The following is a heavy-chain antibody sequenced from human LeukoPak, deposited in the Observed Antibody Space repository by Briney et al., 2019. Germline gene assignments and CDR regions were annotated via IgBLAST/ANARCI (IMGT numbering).Heavy chain of an antibody. D-gene: IGHD5-12*01. CDR1: GDSISSGSYY. CDR3: HSGYDLMVNYFDY. V-gene: IGHV4-31*08. J-gene: IGHJ4*02. CDR2: IYYSGST. Sequence: SQTLSLTCTVSGDSISSGSYYWSWIRQHPGKGLEWIGYIYYSGSTYYNPSLKSRVTISVDTSKNQFSLKLSSVTAADTAVYYCHSGYDLMVNYFDYWGQGTLVTVSS.